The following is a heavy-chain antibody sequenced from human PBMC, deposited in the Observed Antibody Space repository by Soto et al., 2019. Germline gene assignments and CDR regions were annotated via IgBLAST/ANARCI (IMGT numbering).Heavy chain of an antibody. CDR2: INPSGGST. Sequence: ASVKVSCTASGYTFTSYYMHWVLQAPVQVLEWVVIINPSGGSTSYAQKFQGRVTMTRDTSTSTVYMELSSLRSEDTAVYYCARVSYYYDSSGYYHPDYYYYGMDVWGQGTTVTVSS. V-gene: IGHV1-46*01. CDR1: GYTFTSYY. CDR3: ARVSYYYDSSGYYHPDYYYYGMDV. D-gene: IGHD3-22*01. J-gene: IGHJ6*02.